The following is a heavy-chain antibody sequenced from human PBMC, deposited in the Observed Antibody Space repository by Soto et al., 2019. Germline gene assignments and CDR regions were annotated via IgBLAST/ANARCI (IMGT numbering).Heavy chain of an antibody. J-gene: IGHJ5*02. D-gene: IGHD6-6*01. Sequence: GGSLRLSCAASGFTFSSYSMNWVRQAPGKGLEWVSSISSSSSYIYYADSVKGRFTISRDNAKNSLYLQMNSLRAEDTAVYYCARDLVTSIAARPGWFDPWGQGTLVTVSS. CDR1: GFTFSSYS. CDR3: ARDLVTSIAARPGWFDP. V-gene: IGHV3-21*01. CDR2: ISSSSSYI.